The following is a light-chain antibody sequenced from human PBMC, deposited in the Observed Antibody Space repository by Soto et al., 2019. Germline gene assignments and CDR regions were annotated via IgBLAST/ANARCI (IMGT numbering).Light chain of an antibody. J-gene: IGKJ2*01. CDR3: EQYGTSPRT. CDR1: QSLSSNH. CDR2: GAS. Sequence: EIVLTQSPGTLSLSPGERATLSCRASQSLSSNHLAWYQQKPGQAPRLLIYGASSRATGIPDRFSGSGSGTEFTLTIRRLEPEDFTVYYCEQYGTSPRTFGPGTKLEIK. V-gene: IGKV3-20*01.